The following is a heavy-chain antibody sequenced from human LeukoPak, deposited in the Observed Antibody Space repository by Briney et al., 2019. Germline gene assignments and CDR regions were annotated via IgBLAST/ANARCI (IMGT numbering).Heavy chain of an antibody. D-gene: IGHD5-18*01. Sequence: GGSLRLSCAASGFTFSSYGMNWVRQAPGKGLEWVSYISSSSSTIYYADSVKGRFTISRDNAKNSLYLQMNCLRAEDTAIYYCATNVDTSLGDYWGQGTLVTVSS. V-gene: IGHV3-48*04. CDR1: GFTFSSYG. CDR3: ATNVDTSLGDY. CDR2: ISSSSSTI. J-gene: IGHJ4*02.